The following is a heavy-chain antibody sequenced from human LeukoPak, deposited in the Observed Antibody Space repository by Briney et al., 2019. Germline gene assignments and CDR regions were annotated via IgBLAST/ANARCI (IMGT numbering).Heavy chain of an antibody. CDR1: GGSFSGYY. J-gene: IGHJ6*03. V-gene: IGHV4-34*01. Sequence: SETLSLTCAVYGGSFSGYYWSWIRQPPGKGLEWIGEINHSGSTNYNPSLKSRVTISVGTSKNQFSLKLSSVTAADTAVYYCARVRLYQSYYYYYYMDVWGKGTTVTISS. CDR3: ARVRLYQSYYYYYYMDV. D-gene: IGHD2-2*01. CDR2: INHSGST.